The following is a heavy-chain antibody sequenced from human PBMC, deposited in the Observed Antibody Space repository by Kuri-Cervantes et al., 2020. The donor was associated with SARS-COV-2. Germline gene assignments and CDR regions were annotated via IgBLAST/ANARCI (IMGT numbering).Heavy chain of an antibody. V-gene: IGHV6-1*01. CDR1: GDSVSSNSAA. D-gene: IGHD1-7*01. Sequence: SETLSLTCAISGDSVSSNSAAWNWIRQSPSRGLEWLGRTYYRSKWYNDYAVSVKSRITINPDTSKNQFSLQLNSVTPEDTAVYYCARVGLELRSDTRVYYYYYGMDVWGQRTTVTVSS. J-gene: IGHJ6*02. CDR3: ARVGLELRSDTRVYYYYYGMDV. CDR2: TYYRSKWYN.